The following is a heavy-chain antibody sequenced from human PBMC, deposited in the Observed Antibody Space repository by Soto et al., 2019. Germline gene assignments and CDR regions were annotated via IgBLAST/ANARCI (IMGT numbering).Heavy chain of an antibody. Sequence: GASVKVSCKASGGTFSSYAISWVRQAPGQGLEWMGGIIPIFGTANYAQKFQGRVTITADGSTSTAYMELSSLRSEDTAVYYCARPAASVVTYMNYYYYGMDVWGQGTTVTVSS. V-gene: IGHV1-69*13. CDR1: GGTFSSYA. J-gene: IGHJ6*02. CDR2: IIPIFGTA. CDR3: ARPAASVVTYMNYYYYGMDV. D-gene: IGHD2-15*01.